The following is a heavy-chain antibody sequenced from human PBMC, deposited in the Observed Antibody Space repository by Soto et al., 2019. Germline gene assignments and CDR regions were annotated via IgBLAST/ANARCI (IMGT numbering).Heavy chain of an antibody. CDR1: GYTFTSYG. D-gene: IGHD3-3*01. CDR3: ARVNTPTTDFWSGYFGPNWFDP. Sequence: ASVKVSCKASGYTFTSYGISWVRQAPGQGLEWMGWISAYNGNTNYAQKLQGRVTMTTDTSTSTAYMELRSLRSDDTAVYYCARVNTPTTDFWSGYFGPNWFDPWGQGTLVTVSS. V-gene: IGHV1-18*01. CDR2: ISAYNGNT. J-gene: IGHJ5*02.